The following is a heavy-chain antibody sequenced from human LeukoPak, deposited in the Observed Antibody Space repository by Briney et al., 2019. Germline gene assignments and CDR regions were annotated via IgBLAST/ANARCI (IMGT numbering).Heavy chain of an antibody. V-gene: IGHV1-18*01. CDR2: IGGYTGHT. CDR1: GYSFTSYG. J-gene: IGHJ5*02. CDR3: ARDGSCSGGSCAMDGWFDP. D-gene: IGHD2-15*01. Sequence: AASVKVSCKTSGYSFTSYGVTWVRQASGQGLEWMGWIGGYTGHTNYVQKFQGRVTMTTDTSTSTAYMELRSLTSDDTAVYYCARDGSCSGGSCAMDGWFDPWGQGTLVTVSS.